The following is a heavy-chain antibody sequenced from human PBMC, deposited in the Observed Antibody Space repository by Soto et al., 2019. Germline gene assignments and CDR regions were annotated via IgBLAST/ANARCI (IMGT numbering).Heavy chain of an antibody. J-gene: IGHJ4*02. CDR2: ISWNSGSI. Sequence: SLRLSCAASGFTFDDYAMHWVRQAPGKGLEWVSGISWNSGSIGYADSVKGRFTISRDNAKNSLYLQMNSLRAEDTALYYCAKAYYYDSSGYYYFDYWGQGTLVTVSS. CDR1: GFTFDDYA. CDR3: AKAYYYDSSGYYYFDY. V-gene: IGHV3-9*01. D-gene: IGHD3-22*01.